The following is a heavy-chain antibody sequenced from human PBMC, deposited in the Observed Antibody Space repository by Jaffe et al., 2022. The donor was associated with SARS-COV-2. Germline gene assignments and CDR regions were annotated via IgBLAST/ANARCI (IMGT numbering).Heavy chain of an antibody. Sequence: QVQLVESGGGVVQPGRSLRLSCAASGFTFSSYAMHWVRQAPGKGLEWVAVISYDGSNKYYADSVKGRFTISRDNSKNTLYLQMNSLRAEDTAVYYCARDVVTISYAFDIWGQGTMVTVSS. CDR3: ARDVVTISYAFDI. CDR1: GFTFSSYA. CDR2: ISYDGSNK. V-gene: IGHV3-30-3*01. J-gene: IGHJ3*02. D-gene: IGHD5-12*01.